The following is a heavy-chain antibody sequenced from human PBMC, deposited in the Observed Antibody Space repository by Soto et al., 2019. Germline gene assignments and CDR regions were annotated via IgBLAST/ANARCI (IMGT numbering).Heavy chain of an antibody. D-gene: IGHD3-10*01. CDR3: ARDLDGSGSYYTDY. J-gene: IGHJ4*02. CDR1: GYTFTGYY. CDR2: ISAYNGNT. Sequence: ASVKGSCKASGYTFTGYYMHWVRQALGQGLEWMGWISAYNGNTKYAQNLQGRVTMTTDASTSTAYMEMRSLRSDDTAVYYCARDLDGSGSYYTDYWGPGTLVTVSS. V-gene: IGHV1-18*04.